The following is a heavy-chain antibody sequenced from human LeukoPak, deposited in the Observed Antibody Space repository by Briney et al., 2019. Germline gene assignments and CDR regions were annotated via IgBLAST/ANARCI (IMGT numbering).Heavy chain of an antibody. Sequence: ASVNVSCKASGYTFTSYGISWVRQAPGQGLEWMGWISAYNGNTNYAQKLQGRVTMTTDTSTSTAYMELRSLRSDDTAVYYCARDLSSLEMATIAFDYWGQGTLVTVSS. J-gene: IGHJ4*02. D-gene: IGHD5-24*01. CDR1: GYTFTSYG. CDR3: ARDLSSLEMATIAFDY. V-gene: IGHV1-18*01. CDR2: ISAYNGNT.